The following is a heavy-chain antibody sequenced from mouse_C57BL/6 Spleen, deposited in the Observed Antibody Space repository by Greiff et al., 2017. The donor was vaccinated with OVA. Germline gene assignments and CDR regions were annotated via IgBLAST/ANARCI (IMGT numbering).Heavy chain of an antibody. Sequence: QVQLQQSGAELMKPGASVKLSCKATGYTFTGYWIELVKQRPGHGLEWIGEILPGSGSTNYNEKFKGKATFTADTSSNTAYMQLSSLTTEDSAIYYCARHHYYGSSYDWYFDVWGTGTTVTVSS. D-gene: IGHD1-1*01. CDR1: GYTFTGYW. CDR3: ARHHYYGSSYDWYFDV. J-gene: IGHJ1*03. V-gene: IGHV1-9*01. CDR2: ILPGSGST.